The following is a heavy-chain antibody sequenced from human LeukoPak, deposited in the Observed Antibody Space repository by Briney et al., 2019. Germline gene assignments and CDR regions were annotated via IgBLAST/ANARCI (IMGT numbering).Heavy chain of an antibody. CDR2: INHSGST. CDR3: ARGLEYFYDSSGYYAYFDY. V-gene: IGHV4-34*01. CDR1: GGSFSGYY. Sequence: KASETLSLTCAVYGGSFSGYYWSWIRQPPGKGLEWIGEINHSGSTNYNPSLKSRVTISVDTSKNQFSLKLSSVTAADTAVYYCARGLEYFYDSSGYYAYFDYWGQGTLVTVSS. J-gene: IGHJ4*02. D-gene: IGHD3-22*01.